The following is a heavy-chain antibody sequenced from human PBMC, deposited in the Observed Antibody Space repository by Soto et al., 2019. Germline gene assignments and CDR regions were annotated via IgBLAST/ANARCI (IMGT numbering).Heavy chain of an antibody. V-gene: IGHV3-48*03. D-gene: IGHD3-16*01. CDR1: GFTLSSFA. CDR2: IGATSSSGSNF. Sequence: EVQLEESGGGLVQPGGSLRLSCAASGFTLSSFALNWVRQAPGKGLEWVSYIGATSSSGSNFYYAASVKGRFTISRDSAKNSLFLQMNSLRDEDTAIYYCARGGKVPYYYGMDVWGQGMTVTVSS. J-gene: IGHJ6*02. CDR3: ARGGKVPYYYGMDV.